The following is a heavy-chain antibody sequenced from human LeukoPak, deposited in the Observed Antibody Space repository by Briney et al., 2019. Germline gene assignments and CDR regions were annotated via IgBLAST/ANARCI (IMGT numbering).Heavy chain of an antibody. CDR2: MNQLGNEK. J-gene: IGHJ4*02. Sequence: PGGSLRLSWAASKFTFSSYWMSWVRQAQGEGLEWVAYMNQLGNEKNYLDSVKGRFTISRDNAKNSLYLQMTSLRAEDTAVYYCARGTYYYEFWGQGTLVTVSS. V-gene: IGHV3-7*04. CDR1: KFTFSSYW. D-gene: IGHD3-16*01. CDR3: ARGTYYYEF.